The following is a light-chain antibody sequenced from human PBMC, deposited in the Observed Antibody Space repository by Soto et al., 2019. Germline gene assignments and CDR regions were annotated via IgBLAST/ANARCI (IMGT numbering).Light chain of an antibody. V-gene: IGKV1-33*01. CDR3: QRYEA. Sequence: DIQMTQSPSSLSASVGDRVTITCQASQDISNYLNWYQQKPGKAPKLLIYDASNLETGVPSRFSRSGSGTDFTFTISSLQPEEIATYYCQRYEALGQGRRLEI. J-gene: IGKJ5*01. CDR2: DAS. CDR1: QDISNY.